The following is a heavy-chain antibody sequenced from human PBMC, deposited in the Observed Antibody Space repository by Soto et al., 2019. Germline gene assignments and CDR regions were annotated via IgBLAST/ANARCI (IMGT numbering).Heavy chain of an antibody. D-gene: IGHD3-3*01. CDR3: AGLRFLDSFDY. V-gene: IGHV4-61*01. CDR2: VYYSGSN. J-gene: IGHJ4*02. CDR1: GASVSSGNYY. Sequence: SETLSLTCTVSGASVSSGNYYLTWILHPPGKGLEWIGYVYYSGSNKYNPSLKSRVTISVDTSKNQFSLKLSSVTAADTAVYYCAGLRFLDSFDYWGQGTLVTVSS.